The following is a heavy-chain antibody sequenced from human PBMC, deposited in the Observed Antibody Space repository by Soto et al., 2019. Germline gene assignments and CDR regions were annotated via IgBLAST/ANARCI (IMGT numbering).Heavy chain of an antibody. CDR2: INAGNGNT. D-gene: IGHD2-15*01. J-gene: IGHJ4*02. CDR3: ARGIPGRFGRLPLGRYCSGGNCYTYFDY. CDR1: GDTFTSNA. Sequence: ASVKVSCKASGDTFTSNAMHWVRQAPGQRLEWMGWINAGNGNTKYSQKFQGRVTITRDTSASTAYMELSSLRSEDTAVYYCARGIPGRFGRLPLGRYCSGGNCYTYFDYWGQGTLVTVSS. V-gene: IGHV1-3*01.